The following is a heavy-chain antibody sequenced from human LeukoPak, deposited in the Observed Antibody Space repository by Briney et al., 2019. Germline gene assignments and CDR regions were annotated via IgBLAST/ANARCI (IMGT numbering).Heavy chain of an antibody. V-gene: IGHV1-8*01. Sequence: ASVKVSCKASGNTFTSYDINWVRQATGQGLEWMGWMNPNSGNTGYAQKFQGRVTMTRNTSISTDYMELSSLRSEDTAVYYCARGRGLFPTRIYGVDVWGQGTTVTVSS. D-gene: IGHD3-10*01. CDR2: MNPNSGNT. J-gene: IGHJ6*02. CDR3: ARGRGLFPTRIYGVDV. CDR1: GNTFTSYD.